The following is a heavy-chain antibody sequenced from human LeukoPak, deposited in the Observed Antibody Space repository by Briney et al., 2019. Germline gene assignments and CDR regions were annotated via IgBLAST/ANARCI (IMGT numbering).Heavy chain of an antibody. CDR2: IYYSGST. CDR1: GGSVSSGSYY. J-gene: IGHJ4*02. D-gene: IGHD3-16*01. Sequence: PSETLSLTCTVSGGSVSSGSYYWSWIRQPPGKGLEWIGYIYYSGSTNYNPSLKSRVTISVDTSKNQFSLKLSSVTAADTAVYYCARSLWDQGGGVKTDYWGQGTLVTVSS. V-gene: IGHV4-61*01. CDR3: ARSLWDQGGGVKTDY.